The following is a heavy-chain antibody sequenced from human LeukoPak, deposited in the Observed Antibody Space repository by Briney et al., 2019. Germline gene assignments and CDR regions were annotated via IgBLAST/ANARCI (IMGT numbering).Heavy chain of an antibody. J-gene: IGHJ6*02. Sequence: PGGSLRLSCAASGFTFSSYGMHWVRQAPGKGLEWVAFIRYDESNKYYADSVKGRFTISRDNSKNTLYLQMNSLRAEDTAVYYCAKRVVVAANYYYYYGMDVWGQGTTVTVSS. CDR3: AKRVVVAANYYYYYGMDV. D-gene: IGHD2-15*01. CDR2: IRYDESNK. V-gene: IGHV3-30*02. CDR1: GFTFSSYG.